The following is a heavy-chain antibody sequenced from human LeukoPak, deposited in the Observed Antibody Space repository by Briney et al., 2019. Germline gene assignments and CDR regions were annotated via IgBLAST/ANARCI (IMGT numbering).Heavy chain of an antibody. CDR3: ARGVVPAAPAIGFDP. CDR2: MNPNSGNT. D-gene: IGHD2-2*01. V-gene: IGHV1-8*01. CDR1: GYTFTSYD. J-gene: IGHJ5*02. Sequence: ASVKVSCKASGYTFTSYDINWVRQATGQGLEWMGWMNPNSGNTGYAQKFQGRVTMTRNTSISTAYMELSSLRSEDTAVHYCARGVVPAAPAIGFDPWGQGILVTVSS.